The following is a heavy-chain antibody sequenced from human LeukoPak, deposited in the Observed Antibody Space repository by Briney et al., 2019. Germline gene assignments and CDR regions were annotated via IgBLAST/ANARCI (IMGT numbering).Heavy chain of an antibody. V-gene: IGHV1-2*02. J-gene: IGHJ6*02. D-gene: IGHD3-22*01. CDR3: AREPLYYYDSSGYPTRRTAPSCMDV. CDR1: GYTFTDHY. CDR2: INPNSGGT. Sequence: GASVKVSCKASGYTFTDHYIHWVRQAPGQGLEWMGWINPNSGGTNYAQKFQGRVTMTRDTSISTAYMELSRLRSDDTAVYYCAREPLYYYDSSGYPTRRTAPSCMDVWGQGTTVTVSS.